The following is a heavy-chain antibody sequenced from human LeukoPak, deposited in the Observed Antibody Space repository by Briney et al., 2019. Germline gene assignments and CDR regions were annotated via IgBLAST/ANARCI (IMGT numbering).Heavy chain of an antibody. V-gene: IGHV3-23*01. CDR3: AKRAYSSSPRTFDY. J-gene: IGHJ4*02. CDR2: IGGGGGST. D-gene: IGHD6-6*01. CDR1: GFTFSSYA. Sequence: HPGGSLRLSCAASGFTFSSYAMSWVRQAPGKGLEWVSVIGGGGGSTYYADSVKGRFTTSRDSSKNTLYLQLNSLRAEDTAVYYCAKRAYSSSPRTFDYWGQGTLVTVSS.